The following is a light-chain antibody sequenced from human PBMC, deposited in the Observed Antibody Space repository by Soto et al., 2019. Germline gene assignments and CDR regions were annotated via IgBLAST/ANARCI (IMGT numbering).Light chain of an antibody. CDR1: QSVSSL. CDR2: DAS. J-gene: IGKJ4*01. V-gene: IGKV3-11*01. Sequence: EIVLTQSPATLSLSPGERATLSCRASQSVSSLLAWYQQKSGQPPRLLISDASNRATGVPAWFSGSGSGTDFTLIISSLEPEDFAVYYCQQRSNWPLSFGGGTKVEI. CDR3: QQRSNWPLS.